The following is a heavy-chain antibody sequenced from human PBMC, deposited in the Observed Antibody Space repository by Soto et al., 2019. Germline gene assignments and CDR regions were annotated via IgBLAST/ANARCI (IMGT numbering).Heavy chain of an antibody. CDR3: ARDGHSSIIDY. V-gene: IGHV3-30-3*01. CDR2: ISYDGSNK. J-gene: IGHJ4*02. Sequence: GGSLRLSCAASGFTFSSYAMHWVRQAPGKGLEWVAVISYDGSNKYYADSVKGRFTISRDNSKNTLYLQMNSLRAEDTAVYYCARDGHSSIIDYWGQGTLVTVSS. D-gene: IGHD6-13*01. CDR1: GFTFSSYA.